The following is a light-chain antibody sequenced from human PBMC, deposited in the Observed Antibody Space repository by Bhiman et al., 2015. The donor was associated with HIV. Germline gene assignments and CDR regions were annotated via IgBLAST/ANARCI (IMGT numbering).Light chain of an antibody. J-gene: IGLJ1*01. V-gene: IGLV6-57*01. CDR1: TGNIVDNY. CDR3: SSYTTSSTYV. CDR2: EDT. Sequence: FTLIQPLSVSESPGKTITISCTRNTGNIVDNYVQWYRQRPGGSPTTVIYEDTQRPSGVPARFSGSIDRSSNSASLTISGLQAEDEADYYCSSYTTSSTYVFGTATTVTVL.